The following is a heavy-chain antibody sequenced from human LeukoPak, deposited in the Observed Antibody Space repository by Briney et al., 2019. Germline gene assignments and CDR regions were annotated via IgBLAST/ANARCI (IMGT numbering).Heavy chain of an antibody. CDR2: ISSSSSYT. Sequence: LSCAASXFTFSDYYMSWIRQAPGKGLEWVSYISSSSSYTNYADSVKGRFTISRDNAKNSLYLQMNSLRAEDTAVYYCARENDYGVLGRRGVFDYWGQGTLVTVSS. CDR3: ARENDYGVLGRRGVFDY. CDR1: XFTFSDYY. D-gene: IGHD4-17*01. V-gene: IGHV3-11*06. J-gene: IGHJ4*02.